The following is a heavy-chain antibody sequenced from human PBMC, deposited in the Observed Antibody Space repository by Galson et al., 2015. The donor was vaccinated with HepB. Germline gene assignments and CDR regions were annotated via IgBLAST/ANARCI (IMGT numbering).Heavy chain of an antibody. Sequence: SLRLSCAASGFPFSSYSMNWVRQAPGKGLEWVSYISSSSSTIYYADSVKGRFTISRDNAKNSLYLQMNSLRDEDTAVYYCARALEPVTTTPPSYWGRGALVTVSS. D-gene: IGHD4-17*01. V-gene: IGHV3-48*02. CDR3: ARALEPVTTTPPSY. CDR2: ISSSSSTI. J-gene: IGHJ4*02. CDR1: GFPFSSYS.